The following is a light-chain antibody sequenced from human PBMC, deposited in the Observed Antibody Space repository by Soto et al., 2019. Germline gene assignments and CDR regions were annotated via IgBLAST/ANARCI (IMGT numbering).Light chain of an antibody. V-gene: IGKV1-33*01. CDR1: QDISNY. CDR2: DAS. CDR3: HQYDTLRVT. Sequence: DIPMTQSPSSLSASVGDRVTITCQASQDISNYLNWYQQKPGKAPKLLIYDASNLETGVPSRFSGSGSGTDFTFTISSLQPEDIATYYCHQYDTLRVTFGPGTKVDIK. J-gene: IGKJ3*01.